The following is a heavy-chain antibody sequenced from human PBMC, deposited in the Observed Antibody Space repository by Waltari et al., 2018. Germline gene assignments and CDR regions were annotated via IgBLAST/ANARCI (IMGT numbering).Heavy chain of an antibody. J-gene: IGHJ1*01. Sequence: EVQLLESGGGLVQPGGSLRVSCAASGFTVSSYARSWVRQATGKGLEWVSAISGSGGSTYYADSVKGRFTISRDNSKNTLYLQMNSLRAEDTAVYYCAKRTASSGWLAEYFQHWGQGTLVTVSS. CDR1: GFTVSSYA. D-gene: IGHD6-19*01. CDR3: AKRTASSGWLAEYFQH. V-gene: IGHV3-23*01. CDR2: ISGSGGST.